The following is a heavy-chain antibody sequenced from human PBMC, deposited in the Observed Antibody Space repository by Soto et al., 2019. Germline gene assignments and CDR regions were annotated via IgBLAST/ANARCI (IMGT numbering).Heavy chain of an antibody. D-gene: IGHD3-16*01. CDR3: ARGEFLSYDDY. CDR1: GYTFTSYA. V-gene: IGHV1-3*01. J-gene: IGHJ4*02. CDR2: INAGNGNT. Sequence: QVQLVQSGAEVKKPGASVKVSCKASGYTFTSYAMHWVRQAPGQRLEWMGWINAGNGNTKYSQQFQGRVTITRDTAASTAYMELSSLRSEDTAVCYCARGEFLSYDDYWGQGTLVTVSS.